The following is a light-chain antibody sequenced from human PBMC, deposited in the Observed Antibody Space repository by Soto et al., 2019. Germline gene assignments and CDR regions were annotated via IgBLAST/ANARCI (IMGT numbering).Light chain of an antibody. Sequence: AIQLNQSPYFLSASVGDRVTITERESQDIRSALGWYQQRPGKVPKLLIYAASTLQSGVPSRFSGSGFGTAFTLTLSSLQPEDLATYYCLRDLNDFWAFGQGTKLEVK. CDR2: AAS. CDR1: QDIRSA. J-gene: IGKJ1*01. V-gene: IGKV1-6*01. CDR3: LRDLNDFWA.